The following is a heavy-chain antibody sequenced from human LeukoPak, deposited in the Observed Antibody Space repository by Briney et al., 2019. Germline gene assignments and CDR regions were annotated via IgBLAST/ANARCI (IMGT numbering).Heavy chain of an antibody. Sequence: PSETLSLTCTVSGGSIETYYWTWIRQPPGKRLEWIGHISHRGRTNYNPSLKSRVTISIDSSKNQFSLKLRSVTAADTAVYYCAKVSGGSGYYYFDYWGQGALVTVSS. CDR2: ISHRGRT. J-gene: IGHJ4*02. CDR1: GGSIETYY. D-gene: IGHD3-22*01. CDR3: AKVSGGSGYYYFDY. V-gene: IGHV4-59*12.